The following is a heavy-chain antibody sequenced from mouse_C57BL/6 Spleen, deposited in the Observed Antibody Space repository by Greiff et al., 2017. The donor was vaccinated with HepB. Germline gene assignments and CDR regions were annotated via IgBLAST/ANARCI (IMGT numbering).Heavy chain of an antibody. CDR1: GYTFTSYW. V-gene: IGHV1-50*01. D-gene: IGHD1-1*01. J-gene: IGHJ2*01. CDR3: ARRSTTVDY. CDR2: IDPSDSYT. Sequence: QVQLKQPGAELVKPGASVKLSCKASGYTFTSYWMQWVKQRPGQGLEWIGEIDPSDSYTNYNQKFKGKATLTVDTSSSTAYMQLSSLTSEDSAVYYCARRSTTVDYWGQGTTLTVSS.